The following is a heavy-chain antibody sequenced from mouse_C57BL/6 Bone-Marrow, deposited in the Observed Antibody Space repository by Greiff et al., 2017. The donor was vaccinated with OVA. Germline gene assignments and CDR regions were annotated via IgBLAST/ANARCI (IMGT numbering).Heavy chain of an antibody. CDR3: TGLITTVVARYFDV. CDR1: GFTFSDAW. J-gene: IGHJ1*03. D-gene: IGHD1-1*01. V-gene: IGHV6-6*01. CDR2: IRNKANNHAT. Sequence: EVQLVESGGGLVQPGGSMKLSCAASGFTFSDAWMDWVRQSPEKGLEWVAEIRNKANNHATYYAESVKGRFTISRDDSKSSVYLQMNSLRAEDTGIYYCTGLITTVVARYFDVWGTGTTVTVSS.